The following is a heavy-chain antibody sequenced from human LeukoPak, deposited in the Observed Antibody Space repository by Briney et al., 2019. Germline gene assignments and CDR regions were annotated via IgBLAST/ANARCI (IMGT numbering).Heavy chain of an antibody. CDR3: ARGDYDFWSGPPLFDP. CDR2: INPNSGGT. Sequence: GASVKVSCKASGYTFTGYYMHWVRQAPGQGLEWSGWINPNSGGTNYAQKFQGRVTMTRDTSISTAYMELSRLRSDDTAVYYCARGDYDFWSGPPLFDPWGQGTLVTVSS. D-gene: IGHD3-3*01. J-gene: IGHJ5*02. V-gene: IGHV1-2*02. CDR1: GYTFTGYY.